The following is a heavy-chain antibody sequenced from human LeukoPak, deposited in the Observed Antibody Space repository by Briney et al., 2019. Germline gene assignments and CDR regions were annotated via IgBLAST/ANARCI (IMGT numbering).Heavy chain of an antibody. CDR3: ARDPLRKHCSSTSCFPPYFDY. CDR1: GGTFSSYA. Sequence: SVKVSCKASGGTFSSYAISWVRQAPGQGLEWMGGIIPIFGTANYAQKFQGRVTITTDESTSTAYMELSSLRSEDTAVYYCARDPLRKHCSSTSCFPPYFDYWGQGTLVTVSS. CDR2: IIPIFGTA. J-gene: IGHJ4*02. D-gene: IGHD2-2*01. V-gene: IGHV1-69*05.